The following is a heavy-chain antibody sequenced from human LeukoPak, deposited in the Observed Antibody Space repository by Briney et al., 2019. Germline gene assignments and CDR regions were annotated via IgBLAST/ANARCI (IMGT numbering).Heavy chain of an antibody. CDR3: AKGMTAHYWYFDL. CDR1: GFTFSSYA. J-gene: IGHJ2*01. V-gene: IGHV3-23*01. CDR2: ISGSGGST. Sequence: GGSLRLSCAASGFTFSSYAMSWVRQAPGKGVEWVSAISGSGGSTYYADSVKGRFTISRDNSKNTLYLQMNSLRAEDTAVYYCAKGMTAHYWYFDLWGRGALVTVSS. D-gene: IGHD2-21*02.